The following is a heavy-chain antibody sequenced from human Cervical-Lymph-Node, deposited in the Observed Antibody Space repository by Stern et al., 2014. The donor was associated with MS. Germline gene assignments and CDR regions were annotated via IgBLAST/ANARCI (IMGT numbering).Heavy chain of an antibody. J-gene: IGHJ6*02. D-gene: IGHD4-17*01. CDR3: ARVRTTVTSYYYYGMDV. CDR2: ISAYNGNT. Sequence: QVQLVQSGAEVKKPGASVKVSCKASGYTFTSYGISWVRQAPGQGLEWMGWISAYNGNTNYAQKVQGRVTMTTDTATSTAYMELRSLRSDDTAVYYCARVRTTVTSYYYYGMDVWGQGTTVTVSS. CDR1: GYTFTSYG. V-gene: IGHV1-18*01.